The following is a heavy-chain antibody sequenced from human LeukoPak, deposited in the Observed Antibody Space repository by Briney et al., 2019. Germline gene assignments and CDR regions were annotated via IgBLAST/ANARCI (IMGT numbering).Heavy chain of an antibody. Sequence: PGGSLRLSCAAPGFTSSDSYMSWIRQAPGRGLEWVSYISSSGSTIYYADSVKGRFTISRDNAKNSLYLQMNSLRAEDTAVYYCARERRGHYFDYWGQGTLVTVSS. V-gene: IGHV3-11*01. CDR1: GFTSSDSY. CDR2: ISSSGSTI. CDR3: ARERRGHYFDY. J-gene: IGHJ4*02.